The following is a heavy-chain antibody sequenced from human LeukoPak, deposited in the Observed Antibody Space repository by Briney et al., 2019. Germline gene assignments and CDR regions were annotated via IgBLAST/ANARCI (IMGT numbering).Heavy chain of an antibody. CDR3: VREDCRGVCSSRLDC. CDR1: GFTLGDFW. Sequence: GGSLRLSCAASGFTLGDFWMDWVRRGPGKGLDWVSRINSDGSNIDYADSVKGRFTISRDNAMNTLYLQMNSLRVEDTAVYYCVREDCRGVCSSRLDCWGRGTVVSVSS. D-gene: IGHD2-21*02. CDR2: INSDGSNI. V-gene: IGHV3-74*01. J-gene: IGHJ4*02.